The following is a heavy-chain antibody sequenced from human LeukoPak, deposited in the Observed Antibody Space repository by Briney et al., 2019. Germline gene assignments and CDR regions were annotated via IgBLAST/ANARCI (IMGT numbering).Heavy chain of an antibody. CDR3: ARAGFFGGMDV. CDR2: IYYSGST. J-gene: IGHJ6*02. V-gene: IGHV4-59*12. D-gene: IGHD3-3*01. Sequence: SETLSLTCTVSGGSISSYYWSWIRQPPGKGLEWIGFIYYSGSTYYNSSLKSRVTISVDTSRNQFSLQLISVTAADTAIYFCARAGFFGGMDVWGQGTTVTVSS. CDR1: GGSISSYY.